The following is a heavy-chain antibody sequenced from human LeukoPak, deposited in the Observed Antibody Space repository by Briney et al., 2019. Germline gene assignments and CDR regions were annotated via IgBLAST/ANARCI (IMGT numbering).Heavy chain of an antibody. CDR3: AREHSGYDFPGRDYYYMDV. Sequence: GGSLRLSCAASGFTFNNYNMNWVRQAPGKGLEWVSSISSISSSYIYYADSVRGRFTISRDNARNSLYLQMNSLRAEDTAVYYCAREHSGYDFPGRDYYYMDVWGKGTTVTVSS. CDR2: ISSISSSYI. D-gene: IGHD5-12*01. V-gene: IGHV3-21*01. CDR1: GFTFNNYN. J-gene: IGHJ6*03.